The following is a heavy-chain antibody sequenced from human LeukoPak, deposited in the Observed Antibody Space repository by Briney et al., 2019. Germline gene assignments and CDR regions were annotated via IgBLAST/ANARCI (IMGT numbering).Heavy chain of an antibody. J-gene: IGHJ5*02. Sequence: SETLSLTCTVAGASVTTHYWSWIRQPPGKGLEWLGNIFYRGINSYHSSYDSSLQTRVTMSIDTSKNQVSLNLTSVTAADTAVYYCASKPVVPGYQGHYFDPWGQGTLVTVSS. D-gene: IGHD4-23*01. V-gene: IGHV4-59*02. CDR2: IFYRGINSYHS. CDR3: ASKPVVPGYQGHYFDP. CDR1: GASVTTHY.